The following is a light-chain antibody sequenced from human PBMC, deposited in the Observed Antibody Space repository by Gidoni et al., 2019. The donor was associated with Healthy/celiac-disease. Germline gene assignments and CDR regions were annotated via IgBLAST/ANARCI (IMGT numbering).Light chain of an antibody. V-gene: IGLV2-14*03. Sequence: QSALTQPASESGSPGPAITISCTGTSSDVGGYNYVSWYQQHPGNAPKLMIYDVSNRPSGVSNRFSGSKSGNTASLTISGLQAEDEADYYCSSYTSSSTLVVFGGGTKLTVL. CDR1: SSDVGGYNY. CDR2: DVS. J-gene: IGLJ2*01. CDR3: SSYTSSSTLVV.